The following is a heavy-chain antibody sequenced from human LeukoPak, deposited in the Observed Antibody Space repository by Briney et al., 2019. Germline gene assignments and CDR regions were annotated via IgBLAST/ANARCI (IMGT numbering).Heavy chain of an antibody. J-gene: IGHJ4*02. V-gene: IGHV4-34*01. CDR2: INHSGRT. D-gene: IGHD2-2*01. Sequence: SETLSLTCAVYTGSFSGYYWSWIRQSPGKGLEWIGEINHSGRTNYSPSLKSRVTMSVDTSKNQFSLKLSSVTAADTAVYYCARRRGEVVVVPAAMDFDYWGQGTLVTVSS. CDR1: TGSFSGYY. CDR3: ARRRGEVVVVPAAMDFDY.